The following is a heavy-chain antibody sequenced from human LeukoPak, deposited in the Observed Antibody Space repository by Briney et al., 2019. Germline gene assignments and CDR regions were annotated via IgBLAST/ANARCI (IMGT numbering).Heavy chain of an antibody. V-gene: IGHV4-34*01. CDR3: ARDAKYYYYMDV. J-gene: IGHJ6*03. CDR2: INHSGST. D-gene: IGHD2-8*01. CDR1: GGSFSGYY. Sequence: NPSETLSLTCAVYGGSFSGYYWSWIRQPPGKGLEWIGEINHSGSTNYNPSLKSRVTISVDTSKNQFSLRLSSVTAADTAVYYCARDAKYYYYMDVWGKGTTVTVSS.